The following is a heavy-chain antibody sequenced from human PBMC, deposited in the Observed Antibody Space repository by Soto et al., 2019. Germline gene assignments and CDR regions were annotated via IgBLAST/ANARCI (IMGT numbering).Heavy chain of an antibody. V-gene: IGHV4-30-2*01. CDR1: GGSISSGGYS. J-gene: IGHJ4*02. D-gene: IGHD3-10*01. Sequence: SETLSLTCAVSGGSISSGGYSWSWIRQPPGKGLEWIGYIYHSGSTYYNPSLKSRVTISVDRSKNQFSLKLSSVTAADTAVYYCARGPPFGYWRQGTLVTVSS. CDR3: ARGPPFGY. CDR2: IYHSGST.